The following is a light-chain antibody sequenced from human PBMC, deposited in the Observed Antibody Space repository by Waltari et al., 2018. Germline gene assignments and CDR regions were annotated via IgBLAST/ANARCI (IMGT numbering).Light chain of an antibody. Sequence: SCRASQIISRYLAWYQQKPGQAPRLLIYAASSRATGSPDRFSGSGSGTDFSLTISRLEPEDFAVYFCQNHERLPAVFGQGTKVEIK. CDR3: QNHERLPAV. V-gene: IGKV3-20*01. J-gene: IGKJ1*01. CDR2: AAS. CDR1: QIISRY.